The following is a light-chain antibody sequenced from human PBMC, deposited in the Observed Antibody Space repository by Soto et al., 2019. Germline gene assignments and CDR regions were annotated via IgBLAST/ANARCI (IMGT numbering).Light chain of an antibody. V-gene: IGKV1-5*01. J-gene: IGKJ2*03. CDR3: QQYNSYLYS. CDR1: QNIRNW. Sequence: DIQMTQSPSTLSASIGDRVTITCRASQNIRNWLAWYQHKPGKAPKVLMYDVSTLESGVPSRFSGSGSGTEFTLIISSLQPDDVATYHCQQYNSYLYSVGQGTKLEIK. CDR2: DVS.